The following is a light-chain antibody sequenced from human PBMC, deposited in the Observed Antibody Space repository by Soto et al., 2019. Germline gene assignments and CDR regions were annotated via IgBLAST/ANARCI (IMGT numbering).Light chain of an antibody. CDR3: QQYGRSPRT. CDR1: QSVNSNY. J-gene: IGKJ1*01. Sequence: EIVLTQSPGTLSLSPGERATLSCRASQSVNSNYLAWYQQKPGQAPRLLIYGASSRATGIPDRISGSGSGTDFTLTISRLEPEDCAVYYCQQYGRSPRTFGQGTKVEIK. CDR2: GAS. V-gene: IGKV3-20*01.